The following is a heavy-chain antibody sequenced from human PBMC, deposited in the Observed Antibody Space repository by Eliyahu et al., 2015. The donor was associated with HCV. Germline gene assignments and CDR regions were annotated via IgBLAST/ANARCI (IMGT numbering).Heavy chain of an antibody. J-gene: IGHJ3*02. D-gene: IGHD6-13*01. CDR3: AGVAAAGTYAFDI. Sequence: QVQLVESGGGVVQPGRSLRLSCAASGFTFSSYGMHWVRQAPGKGLEGVAVMWYDGSNKYYADSVKGRFTISRDNSKNTLYLQMNSLRAEDTAVYYCAGVAAAGTYAFDIWGQGTMVTASS. CDR2: MWYDGSNK. V-gene: IGHV3-33*01. CDR1: GFTFSSYG.